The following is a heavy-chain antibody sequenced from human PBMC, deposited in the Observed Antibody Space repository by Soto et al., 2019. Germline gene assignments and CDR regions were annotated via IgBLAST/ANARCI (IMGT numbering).Heavy chain of an antibody. V-gene: IGHV4-34*01. Sequence: QVQLQQWGAGLLKPSETLSLTCAVYGGSFSGYYWSWIRQPPGKLLEWIGEINHSGSTNYNPSLNSRRTISVGTSKNQFSLSLSSVTAADTDVYYCARDYYDSSGRTTIDYWGQGTLVTGSS. D-gene: IGHD3-22*01. CDR2: INHSGST. CDR3: ARDYYDSSGRTTIDY. J-gene: IGHJ4*02. CDR1: GGSFSGYY.